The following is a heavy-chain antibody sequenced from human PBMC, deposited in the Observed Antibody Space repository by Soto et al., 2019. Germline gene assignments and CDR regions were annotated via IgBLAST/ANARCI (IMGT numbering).Heavy chain of an antibody. Sequence: PGGSLRLSCAVPGFTFDDYAMHWVRQAPGMGLEWVSGISWNSGSIGYQDPVKGRFTIYRATDKNSMYMQMNSMRAEDTALYYRAKDISSGWYGKGWFDTWRQRTMGTAAS. V-gene: IGHV3-9*01. CDR2: ISWNSGSI. D-gene: IGHD6-19*01. CDR3: AKDISSGWYGKGWFDT. CDR1: GFTFDDYA. J-gene: IGHJ5*02.